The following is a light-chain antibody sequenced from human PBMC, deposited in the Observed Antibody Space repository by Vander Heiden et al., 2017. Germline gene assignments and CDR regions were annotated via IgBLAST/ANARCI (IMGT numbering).Light chain of an antibody. V-gene: IGLV1-44*01. CDR1: RSDTGTKS. CDR2: RDD. J-gene: IGLJ3*02. Sequence: QSVLTQPPPASGPPGQTVTISRSGSRSDTGTKSVDWYQQFPGTAPKLLIYRDDQRPSGVPGRFSGSKSGSSASLAISGLQSEDEAEYYCATWDDSLNDWVFGGGTKLTVL. CDR3: ATWDDSLNDWV.